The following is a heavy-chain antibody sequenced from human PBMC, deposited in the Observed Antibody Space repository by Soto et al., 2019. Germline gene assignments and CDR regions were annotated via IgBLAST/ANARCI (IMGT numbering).Heavy chain of an antibody. Sequence: QVHLVQSGAEVKKPGASVKVSCKASGYTFTSCGISWVRQAPGQGLEWMGLINTYNGYTKYPQNFQGRVTMTTDTSTGTVYMELRSLTSDDTAGYYCARDVTKGLDVWGQGTTVTVSS. D-gene: IGHD4-4*01. CDR1: GYTFTSCG. CDR2: INTYNGYT. CDR3: ARDVTKGLDV. J-gene: IGHJ6*02. V-gene: IGHV1-18*01.